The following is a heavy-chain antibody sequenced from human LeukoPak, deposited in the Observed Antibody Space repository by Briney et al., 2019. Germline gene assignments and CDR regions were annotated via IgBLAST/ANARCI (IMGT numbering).Heavy chain of an antibody. J-gene: IGHJ4*02. Sequence: GGSLRLSCAASGFTFSSYGMHWVRQAPGKGLEWVAVIWYDGSNKYYADSVKGRFTISRDNSKNTLYLQMNSLRAEDTAVYYCAKDPDYGDYYFDYWGQGTLVTVSS. CDR2: IWYDGSNK. CDR1: GFTFSSYG. CDR3: AKDPDYGDYYFDY. V-gene: IGHV3-33*06. D-gene: IGHD4-17*01.